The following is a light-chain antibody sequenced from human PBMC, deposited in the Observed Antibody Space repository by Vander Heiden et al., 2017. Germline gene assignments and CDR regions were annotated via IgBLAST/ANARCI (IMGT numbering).Light chain of an antibody. CDR3: QHYGSSRRT. CDR2: GAS. Sequence: VLTQSPGTLSLSPGERATLSCRASQTIGRSSLAWYQQTPGEALRLLIYGASRRDTGIPDRFSVSGSGTDFTRSIRSLEPEDFAVYYCQHYGSSRRTFGQGTKLQIK. V-gene: IGKV3-20*01. CDR1: QTIGRSS. J-gene: IGKJ2*01.